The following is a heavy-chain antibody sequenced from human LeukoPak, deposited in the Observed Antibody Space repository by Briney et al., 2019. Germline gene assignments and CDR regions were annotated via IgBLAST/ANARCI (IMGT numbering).Heavy chain of an antibody. Sequence: GESLQISCKGSGYPFITYWIGWVRPMPGKGLEWMGIIYPGDSDTRYSPSFQGQVSISADKSISTAYLQWSSLKASDTAMYYCARGSGARGGSATYALNYWGQGTLVTVSS. CDR1: GYPFITYW. CDR2: IYPGDSDT. J-gene: IGHJ4*02. CDR3: ARGSGARGGSATYALNY. D-gene: IGHD3-10*01. V-gene: IGHV5-51*01.